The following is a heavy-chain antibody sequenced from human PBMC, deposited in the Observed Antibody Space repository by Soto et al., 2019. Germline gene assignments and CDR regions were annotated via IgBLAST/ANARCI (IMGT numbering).Heavy chain of an antibody. V-gene: IGHV3-74*01. J-gene: IGHJ6*02. D-gene: IGHD6-6*01. CDR1: GFTFSSYW. CDR2: INSDGSST. CDR3: ASVGALGIAARRGYYYYGMDV. Sequence: GGSLRLSCAASGFTFSSYWMHWVRQAPGKGLVWVSRINSDGSSTSYADSVKGRFTISRDNAKDTLYLQMNSLRAEDTAVYYCASVGALGIAARRGYYYYGMDVWGQGTTVNVSS.